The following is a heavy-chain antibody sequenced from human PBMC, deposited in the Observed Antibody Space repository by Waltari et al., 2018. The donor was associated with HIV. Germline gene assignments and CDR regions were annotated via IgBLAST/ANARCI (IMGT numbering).Heavy chain of an antibody. J-gene: IGHJ4*02. Sequence: QVQLVASGGGVVQPGRSLRPSCAASGLPSSSYAMHWVRQAPGKGLEWVAVISYYGDNKYYADSVKGRFTISRDNSKNTLYLQMNSLRTEDTAVYYCAKGASGWSPGYWGQGTLVTVSS. CDR2: ISYYGDNK. V-gene: IGHV3-30*18. CDR3: AKGASGWSPGY. D-gene: IGHD6-19*01. CDR1: GLPSSSYA.